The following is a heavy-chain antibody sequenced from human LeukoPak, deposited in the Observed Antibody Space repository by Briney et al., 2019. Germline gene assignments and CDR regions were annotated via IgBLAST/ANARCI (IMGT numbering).Heavy chain of an antibody. CDR3: AKDTNSYYFDY. J-gene: IGHJ4*02. CDR2: ISWNSGSI. Sequence: SSGGYYWSWIRQPPGKGLEWVSGISWNSGSIGYADSVKGRFTISRDNAKNSLYLQMNSLRAEDTALYYCAKDTNSYYFDYWGQGTLVTVSS. D-gene: IGHD4-23*01. CDR1: SSGGYY. V-gene: IGHV3-9*01.